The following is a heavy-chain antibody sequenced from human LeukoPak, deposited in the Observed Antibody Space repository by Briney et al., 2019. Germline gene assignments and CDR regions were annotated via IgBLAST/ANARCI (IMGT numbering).Heavy chain of an antibody. Sequence: GGSLRLSCAASGFTFSGSAMHWVRQASGKGLEWVGLIRSEANSYASAYAASGQGRFTISRDDSKNTAYLQMNSLKTEDTAVYYCYWRYCSSTSCLLYGMDVWGQGTTVTVSS. CDR1: GFTFSGSA. D-gene: IGHD2-2*01. J-gene: IGHJ6*02. CDR3: YWRYCSSTSCLLYGMDV. CDR2: IRSEANSYAS. V-gene: IGHV3-73*01.